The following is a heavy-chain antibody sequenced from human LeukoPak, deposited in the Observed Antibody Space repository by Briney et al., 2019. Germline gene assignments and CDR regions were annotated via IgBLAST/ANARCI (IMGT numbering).Heavy chain of an antibody. CDR3: AKDSSAWYGGGFDY. D-gene: IGHD6-19*01. J-gene: IGHJ4*02. V-gene: IGHV3-21*04. CDR2: ISRNSAYI. Sequence: PGGSLRLSCAASGFIFSNYGINWVRQAPGKGLEWVSSISRNSAYIYYADSVKGRFAISRDNSKNTLYLQMNSLRAEDTAVYYCAKDSSAWYGGGFDYWGQGTLVTVSS. CDR1: GFIFSNYG.